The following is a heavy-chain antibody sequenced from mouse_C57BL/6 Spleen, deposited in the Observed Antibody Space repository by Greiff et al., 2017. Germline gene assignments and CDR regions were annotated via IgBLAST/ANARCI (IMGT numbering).Heavy chain of an antibody. D-gene: IGHD2-3*01. CDR1: GYAFSSYW. CDR3: ARSGLLLPLDY. Sequence: QVQLKASGAELVKPGASVKISCKASGYAFSSYWMNWVKQRPGKGLEWIGQIYPGDGDTNYNGKFKGKATLTADKSSSTAYMQLSSLTSEDSAVYFCARSGLLLPLDYWGQGTTRTVSS. V-gene: IGHV1-80*01. J-gene: IGHJ2*01. CDR2: IYPGDGDT.